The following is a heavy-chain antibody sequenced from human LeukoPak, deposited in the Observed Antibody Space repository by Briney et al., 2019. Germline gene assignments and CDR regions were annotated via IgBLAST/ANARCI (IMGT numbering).Heavy chain of an antibody. CDR2: ISSSSSYI. CDR3: ARAAAAGRPLDY. D-gene: IGHD6-13*01. J-gene: IGHJ4*02. CDR1: GFTFSSYS. Sequence: GESLKISCAASGFTFSSYSMNWVRQAPGKGLEWASSISSSSSYIYYADSVKGRFTISRDNAKNSLYLQMNSLRAEDTAVYYCARAAAAGRPLDYWGQGTLVTVSS. V-gene: IGHV3-21*01.